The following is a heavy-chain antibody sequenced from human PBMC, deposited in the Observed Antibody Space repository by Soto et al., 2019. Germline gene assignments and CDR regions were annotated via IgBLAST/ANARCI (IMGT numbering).Heavy chain of an antibody. CDR3: VKRGRNWGAFDF. CDR2: IGDTDGDSDGVP. Sequence: VQLLESGGDLVQPGGSLRLSCVASGFILNNYAMSWVRQAPGKGLEWVSTIGDTDGDSDGVPWYEDSVKGRFTISRDSSANTLFLHMDNLRAEDSALYYCVKRGRNWGAFDFWGQGTTVVVSS. J-gene: IGHJ3*01. V-gene: IGHV3-23*01. CDR1: GFILNNYA. D-gene: IGHD7-27*01.